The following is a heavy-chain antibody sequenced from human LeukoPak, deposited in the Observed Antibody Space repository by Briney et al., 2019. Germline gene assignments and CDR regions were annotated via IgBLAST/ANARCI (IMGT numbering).Heavy chain of an antibody. J-gene: IGHJ3*02. Sequence: ASVKVSCKASGYTFTGYYMHWVRQAPGQGLEWMGWINPNSGGTNYAQRFQGWVTMTRDTSISTAYMELSRLRPDDTAVYYCARVSGGYSQGAFDIWGQGTMVTVSS. CDR2: INPNSGGT. D-gene: IGHD5-18*01. V-gene: IGHV1-2*04. CDR1: GYTFTGYY. CDR3: ARVSGGYSQGAFDI.